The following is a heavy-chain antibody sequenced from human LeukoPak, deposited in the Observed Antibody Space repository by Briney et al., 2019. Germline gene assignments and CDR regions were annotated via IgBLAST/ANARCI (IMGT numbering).Heavy chain of an antibody. CDR3: ARRGPYSGYDYDY. D-gene: IGHD5-12*01. CDR1: GGSISSYY. J-gene: IGHJ4*02. Sequence: SETLSLTCTVSGGSISSYYWSWIRQPPGKGLEWIGYIYYSGSTNYNPSLKSRVTISVDTSKNPFSLKLSSVTAADTAVYYCARRGPYSGYDYDYWGQGTLVTVSS. CDR2: IYYSGST. V-gene: IGHV4-59*01.